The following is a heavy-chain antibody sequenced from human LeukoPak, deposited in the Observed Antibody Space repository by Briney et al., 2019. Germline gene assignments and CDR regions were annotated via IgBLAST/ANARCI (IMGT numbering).Heavy chain of an antibody. CDR2: IYYSGST. D-gene: IGHD3-10*01. J-gene: IGHJ3*02. Sequence: KPSETLSLTCTVSGGSISSYYWSWIRQPPGKGLEWIGYIYYSGSTNYNPSLKSRVTISVDKSKNQFSLKLSSVTAADTAVYYCARDRGSYLDAFDIWGQGTMVTVSS. CDR3: ARDRGSYLDAFDI. V-gene: IGHV4-59*12. CDR1: GGSISSYY.